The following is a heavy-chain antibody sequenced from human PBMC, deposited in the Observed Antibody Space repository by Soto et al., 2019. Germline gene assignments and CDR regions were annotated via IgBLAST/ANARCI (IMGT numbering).Heavy chain of an antibody. Sequence: SETLSLTCTVSGGSISSSSYYWSWIRQPPGKGLEWIGYIYYSGSTNYNPSLKSRVTISVDTSKNQFSLKLSSVTAADTAVYYCARADSYDAFDIWGQGTMVTVSS. J-gene: IGHJ3*02. CDR2: IYYSGST. CDR3: ARADSYDAFDI. V-gene: IGHV4-61*01. D-gene: IGHD3-22*01. CDR1: GGSISSSSYY.